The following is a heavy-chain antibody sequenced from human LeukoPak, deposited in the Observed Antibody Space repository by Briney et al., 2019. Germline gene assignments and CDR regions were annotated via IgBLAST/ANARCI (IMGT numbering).Heavy chain of an antibody. J-gene: IGHJ5*02. V-gene: IGHV1-8*01. D-gene: IGHD4-17*01. CDR3: GPPSGWFDP. Sequence: ASVKVSCKASGYTFTSYGINWVRQATGQGLEWMGWMNPNSGNTGYAQKFQGRVTMTRNTSIRSEDTAVYYCFLPRPVTTGVGPPSGWFDPWGQGTLVTVSS. CDR1: GYTFTSYG. CDR2: MNPNSGNT.